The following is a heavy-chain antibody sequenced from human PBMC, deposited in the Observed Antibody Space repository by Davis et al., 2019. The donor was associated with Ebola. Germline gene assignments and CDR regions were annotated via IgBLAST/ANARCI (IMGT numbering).Heavy chain of an antibody. CDR2: INTFNGNT. V-gene: IGHV1-18*01. CDR1: GYTFTNYG. CDR3: AREVGIVGATPFDH. Sequence: ASVKVSCKTAGYTFTNYGISWVRQAPGQGLEWMGWINTFNGNTNFAQRFQGRVTLTTDTSTNTAYMDLRSLRSDDTAIYYCAREVGIVGATPFDHWGQGTLVTVSS. J-gene: IGHJ4*02. D-gene: IGHD1-26*01.